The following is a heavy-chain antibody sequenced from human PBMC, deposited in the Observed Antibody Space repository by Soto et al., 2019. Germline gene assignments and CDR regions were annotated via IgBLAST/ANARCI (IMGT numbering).Heavy chain of an antibody. D-gene: IGHD6-6*01. CDR3: ARDVYRYSSSSPEDV. Sequence: PGGSLRLSCAASGFTVSDYYMSWIRQAPGKGLDWVAYISSSSRTTKYGDSVKGRFTITRDNAKNSLFLQMNSLRGEDTAVYYCARDVYRYSSSSPEDVWGQGTTVTVSS. V-gene: IGHV3-11*06. J-gene: IGHJ6*02. CDR2: ISSSSRTT. CDR1: GFTVSDYY.